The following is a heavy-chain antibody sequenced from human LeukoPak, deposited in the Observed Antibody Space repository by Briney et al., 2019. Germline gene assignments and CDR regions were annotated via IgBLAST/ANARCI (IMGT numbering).Heavy chain of an antibody. V-gene: IGHV4-34*01. CDR3: ARASNRGPFYYYYYYMDV. D-gene: IGHD2/OR15-2a*01. CDR1: GEPFSGYY. J-gene: IGHJ6*03. CDR2: INHSGST. Sequence: KASETLSLTCAVYGEPFSGYYWTWIRQPPGKGLEWIGEINHSGSTNYNPSLKSRVSISVDTSRNQFSLKLSSVTAADTAVYYCARASNRGPFYYYYYYMDVWGKGTTVTVSS.